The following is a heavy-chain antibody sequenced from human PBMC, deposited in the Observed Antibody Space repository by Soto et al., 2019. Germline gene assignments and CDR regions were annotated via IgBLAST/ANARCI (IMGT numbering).Heavy chain of an antibody. J-gene: IGHJ6*02. D-gene: IGHD2-21*02. Sequence: GGSLRLSCAASGFTFSSYSMHWVRQAPGKGLEWVAVSSYDGSIKYYADSVKGRFTISRDNSKNTLYLQMNSLRAEDTAMYYCARPLCGGDCYEADYYMDVWGQGTTVTVSS. CDR1: GFTFSSYS. CDR2: SSYDGSIK. V-gene: IGHV3-30-3*01. CDR3: ARPLCGGDCYEADYYMDV.